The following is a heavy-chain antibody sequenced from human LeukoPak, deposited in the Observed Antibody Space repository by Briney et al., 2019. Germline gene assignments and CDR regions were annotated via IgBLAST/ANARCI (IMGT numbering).Heavy chain of an antibody. D-gene: IGHD6-13*01. CDR2: ISAYNGNT. V-gene: IGHV1-18*01. CDR3: ARDDVAAAGVGLDY. Sequence: ASVKVSCKAYGYTFTSYGISWVRQGPGQGLEWMGWISAYNGNTNYAQKLQGRVTMTTDTSTSTAYMELRSLRSDDTAVYYCARDDVAAAGVGLDYWGQGTLVTVFS. CDR1: GYTFTSYG. J-gene: IGHJ4*02.